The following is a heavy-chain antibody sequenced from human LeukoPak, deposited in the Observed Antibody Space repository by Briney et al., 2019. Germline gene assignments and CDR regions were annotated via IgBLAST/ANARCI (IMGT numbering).Heavy chain of an antibody. Sequence: ASVKVSCKAFGYTFTSNYMHWVRQAPGQGPEWMGVISPSGGSTTYAQKFQGRVTLTRDMSTSTDYLELSSLRSEDTAVYYCAIGRVAALFDYWGQGTLVTVSS. V-gene: IGHV1-46*01. J-gene: IGHJ4*02. CDR3: AIGRVAALFDY. CDR1: GYTFTSNY. D-gene: IGHD6-13*01. CDR2: ISPSGGST.